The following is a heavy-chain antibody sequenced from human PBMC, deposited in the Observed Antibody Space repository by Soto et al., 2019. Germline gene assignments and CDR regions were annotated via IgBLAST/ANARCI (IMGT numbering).Heavy chain of an antibody. CDR2: IYYSGTT. Sequence: SETLSLTCTVSGGSISYRNYYWGWIRQPPGKGLEWIASIYYSGTTYYNPSLKSRVSMSVDTSKNQFSLRLSSVTAADTAVYYCSRGYSHGWYAFVDYWGLGTLVTVS. CDR3: SRGYSHGWYAFVDY. V-gene: IGHV4-39*01. CDR1: GGSISYRNYY. D-gene: IGHD6-19*01. J-gene: IGHJ4*02.